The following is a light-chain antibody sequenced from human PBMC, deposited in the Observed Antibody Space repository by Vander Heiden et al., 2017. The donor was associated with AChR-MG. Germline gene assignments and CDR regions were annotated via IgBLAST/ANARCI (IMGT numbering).Light chain of an antibody. CDR3: NSRDTNGDPYV. J-gene: IGLJ1*01. CDR1: SLKDYF. CDR2: AKS. Sequence: SSALTQDPAVSVALGQTVKITCQGDSLKDYFPAWYQQKPGQAPTLVIYAKSSRPSGVPDRFSGSGSGNTASLIIAGVQAEDEADYYCNSRDTNGDPYVFGTGTRVTVL. V-gene: IGLV3-19*01.